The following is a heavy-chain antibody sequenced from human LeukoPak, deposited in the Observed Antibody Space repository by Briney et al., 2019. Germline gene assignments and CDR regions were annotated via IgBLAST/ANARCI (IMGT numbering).Heavy chain of an antibody. J-gene: IGHJ4*02. Sequence: GGSLRLSCAASGFTFSKNAMSWVRQAPGKGLEWVSSITSSGSATSYADSVKGRFSISKDNSKNTLYLKMHGLRAEDTAVYYCARGVDVWGNYRQYYFDYWGRETLVTVSS. CDR2: ITSSGSAT. CDR1: GFTFSKNA. CDR3: ARGVDVWGNYRQYYFDY. D-gene: IGHD3-16*02. V-gene: IGHV3-23*01.